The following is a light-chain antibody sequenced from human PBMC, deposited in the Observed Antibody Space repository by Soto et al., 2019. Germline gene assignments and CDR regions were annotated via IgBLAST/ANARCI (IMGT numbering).Light chain of an antibody. CDR2: KVS. J-gene: IGKJ1*01. CDR3: MQATQLRT. CDR1: QSLVHSDGIAY. Sequence: DVVMTQSPLSLPVTLGQPASISCRSNQSLVHSDGIAYFSWFQQRPGRSPRRLIYKVSNRFSGVPDRFSGSGAGTDFTLTISRVEAEDVGVYYCMQATQLRTFGQGTKVDIK. V-gene: IGKV2-30*02.